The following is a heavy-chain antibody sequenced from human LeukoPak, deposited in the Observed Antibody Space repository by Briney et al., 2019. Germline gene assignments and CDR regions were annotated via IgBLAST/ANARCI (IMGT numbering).Heavy chain of an antibody. V-gene: IGHV5-51*01. CDR3: ARDGTRGYNYDY. Sequence: GESLKISCKGSGYTFTNHCIGWVRQMPGKGLEWMGMIWPDDSNIKYSPSFQGQVTISADKSIRTVYLQWNSLKASDTAIYYCARDGTRGYNYDYWGQGTLVTVSS. J-gene: IGHJ4*02. D-gene: IGHD1-1*01. CDR2: IWPDDSNI. CDR1: GYTFTNHC.